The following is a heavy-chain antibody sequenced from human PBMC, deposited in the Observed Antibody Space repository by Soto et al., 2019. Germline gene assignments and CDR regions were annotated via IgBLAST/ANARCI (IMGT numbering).Heavy chain of an antibody. Sequence: ASVKVSCKASGYTFVNYGIDWVRQAPGQGPEWMGWISGDNGNTNFAQKFQGRVTMTIDTSTSTASMELRSLRSDDTAVYYCARVDGTGLLDYWGQGTLVTVSS. V-gene: IGHV1-18*01. CDR3: ARVDGTGLLDY. D-gene: IGHD1-1*01. CDR2: ISGDNGNT. J-gene: IGHJ4*02. CDR1: GYTFVNYG.